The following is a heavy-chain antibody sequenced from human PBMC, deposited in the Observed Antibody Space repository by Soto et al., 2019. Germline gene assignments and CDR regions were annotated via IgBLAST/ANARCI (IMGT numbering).Heavy chain of an antibody. V-gene: IGHV3-49*03. CDR3: TRKFIAAAGSDTQLDY. Sequence: GGSLRLSCTASGFTFGDYAMSWFRQAPGKGLEWVGFIRSKAYGGTTEYAASVKGRFTISRDDSKSIAYLQMNSLKTEDTAVYYCTRKFIAAAGSDTQLDYWGQRTLLTVS. D-gene: IGHD6-13*01. CDR1: GFTFGDYA. CDR2: IRSKAYGGTT. J-gene: IGHJ4*02.